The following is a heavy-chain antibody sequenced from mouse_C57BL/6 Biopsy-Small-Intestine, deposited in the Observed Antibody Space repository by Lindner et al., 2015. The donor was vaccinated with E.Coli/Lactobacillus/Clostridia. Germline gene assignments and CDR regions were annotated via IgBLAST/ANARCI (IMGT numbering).Heavy chain of an antibody. V-gene: IGHV1-85*01. CDR3: ARYDYDGAY. Sequence: VQLQESGPELVKPGASVKLSCKASGYTFTSYDINWVNQRPGQGLEWIGWISPRDGSTEYNEKFKGKATLTVDTSSSTAYMELHSLTSEDSAVYFCARYDYDGAYWGQGTLVIVSA. CDR1: GYTFTSYD. CDR2: ISPRDGST. D-gene: IGHD2-4*01. J-gene: IGHJ3*01.